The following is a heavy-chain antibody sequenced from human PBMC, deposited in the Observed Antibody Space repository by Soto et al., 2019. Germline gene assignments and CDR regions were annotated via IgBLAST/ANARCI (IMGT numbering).Heavy chain of an antibody. CDR1: VGSISSGDYY. V-gene: IGHV4-30-4*01. Sequence: PSETLSLTCIVSVGSISSGDYYWSWIRQSPGKGLEWIGYIYYTGSTFYNPSLKSRVAISVDTSKNQFSLKLDSVTAAEPAAYYSARDALSDDEYLISIEVWGQGTMVTVSS. CDR3: ARDALSDDEYLISIEV. J-gene: IGHJ3*01. D-gene: IGHD2-2*02. CDR2: IYYTGST.